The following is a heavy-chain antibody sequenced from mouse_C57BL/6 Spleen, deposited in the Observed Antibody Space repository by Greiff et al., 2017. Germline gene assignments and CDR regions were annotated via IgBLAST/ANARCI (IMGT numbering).Heavy chain of an antibody. CDR1: GYTFTDYE. J-gene: IGHJ4*01. V-gene: IGHV1-15*01. CDR3: TDLLGAMDD. Sequence: QVQLKESGAELVRPGASVTLSCKASGYTFTDYEMHWVKQTPVHGLEWIGAIDPETGGPAYNQKFKGKAILTADKSSSTAYMELRSLTSEDSAFYYCTDLLGAMDDWGQGTSVTVAS. D-gene: IGHD2-1*01. CDR2: IDPETGGP.